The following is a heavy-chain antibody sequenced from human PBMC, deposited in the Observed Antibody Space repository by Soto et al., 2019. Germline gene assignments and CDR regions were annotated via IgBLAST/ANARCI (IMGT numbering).Heavy chain of an antibody. J-gene: IGHJ6*02. Sequence: ASVKVSCKASGYTFTGYYMHCVRQAPGQGLEWMGWINPNSGGTNYAQKFQGWVTMTRDTSISTAYMELSRLRSDDTAVYYCARDADDFWSGDYYYYGMDVWGQGTTVTVSS. D-gene: IGHD3-3*01. V-gene: IGHV1-2*04. CDR2: INPNSGGT. CDR1: GYTFTGYY. CDR3: ARDADDFWSGDYYYYGMDV.